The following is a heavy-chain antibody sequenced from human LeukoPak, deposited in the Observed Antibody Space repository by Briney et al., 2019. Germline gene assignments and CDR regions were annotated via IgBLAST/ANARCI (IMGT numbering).Heavy chain of an antibody. D-gene: IGHD3-22*01. Sequence: PSETLSLTCTVSGGSISRSHYYWGWMRQPPGKGLEWIGSIYYSGSTYYDPSLKSRVTISVDTSKNQFSLKLSSETAADTAVYYCAILPARDTYYYDRSGYYRPGVHWGQGTLVTVSS. J-gene: IGHJ4*02. CDR1: GGSISRSHYY. CDR2: IYYSGST. CDR3: AILPARDTYYYDRSGYYRPGVH. V-gene: IGHV4-39*07.